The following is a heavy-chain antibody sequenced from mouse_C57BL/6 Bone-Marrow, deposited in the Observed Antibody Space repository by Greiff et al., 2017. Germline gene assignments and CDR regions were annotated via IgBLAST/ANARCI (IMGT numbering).Heavy chain of an antibody. CDR1: GFTFSSYY. J-gene: IGHJ4*01. Sequence: EVKLVESEGGLVQPGGSLKLSCTASGFTFSSYYLAWVRQVPEKCLEWVANINYDGSSTYYLDSLKGRFSISRDNAKNILYLQMSSLKSEDTDTYYCARDGGYYAMDYWGQGTSVTVSS. V-gene: IGHV5-16*01. CDR3: ARDGGYYAMDY. CDR2: INYDGSST.